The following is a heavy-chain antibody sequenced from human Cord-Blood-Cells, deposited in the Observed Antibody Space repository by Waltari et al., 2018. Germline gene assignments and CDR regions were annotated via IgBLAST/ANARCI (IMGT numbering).Heavy chain of an antibody. V-gene: IGHV1-2*06. CDR3: ARETGGVTIFGVVDY. CDR2: INPNSGGT. J-gene: IGHJ4*02. D-gene: IGHD3-3*01. CDR1: GYTFTADY. Sequence: QVTLVQSGAEVKKPGASVKVSCTASGYTFTADYMQWVRHTPGQGLEWMGRINPNSGGTNYAQKFQGRVTMTRDTSISTAYMELSRLRSDDTAVYYCARETGGVTIFGVVDYWGQGTLVTVSS.